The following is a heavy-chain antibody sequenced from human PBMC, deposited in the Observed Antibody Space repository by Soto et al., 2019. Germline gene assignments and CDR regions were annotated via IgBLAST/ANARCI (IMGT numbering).Heavy chain of an antibody. D-gene: IGHD6-13*01. J-gene: IGHJ3*02. CDR3: TRKPPMAAAFDI. CDR1: GFTFSDYA. CDR2: INSDGSST. Sequence: GGSLRLSCAASGFTFSDYAMNWVRQAPGKGLVWVSRINSDGSSTSYADSVKGRFTISRDNAKNTLYLQMNSLRAEDTAVYYCTRKPPMAAAFDIWGQGTMVTVSS. V-gene: IGHV3-74*01.